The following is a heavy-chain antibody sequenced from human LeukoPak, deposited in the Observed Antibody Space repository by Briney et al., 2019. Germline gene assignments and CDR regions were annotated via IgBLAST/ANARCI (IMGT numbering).Heavy chain of an antibody. V-gene: IGHV4-59*01. CDR3: VRHPRGGPYFDY. D-gene: IGHD3-16*01. CDR1: GGSFSGYY. Sequence: KPSGTLSLTCAVYGGSFSGYYWSWVRQPPGKGLEWIGYIYYSGSTTYNPSLKSRVTISVDTSKNQFSLKLTSVTAADTGVYYCVRHPRGGPYFDYWGQGTLVTVSS. J-gene: IGHJ4*02. CDR2: IYYSGST.